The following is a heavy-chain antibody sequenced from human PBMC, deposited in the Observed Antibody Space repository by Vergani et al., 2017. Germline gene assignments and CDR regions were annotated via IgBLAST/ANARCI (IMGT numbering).Heavy chain of an antibody. CDR2: IKQDGSEK. V-gene: IGHV3-7*01. D-gene: IGHD3-10*01. CDR1: GFTFSRYW. CDR3: ARAPADFFGANDAFDI. J-gene: IGHJ3*02. Sequence: EVQLVESGGGLVQPGGSLRLSCAASGFTFSRYWMSWVRPAPGKGLEWVANIKQDGSEKYYVASVKGRFTISRDNAKNSLYLQMNSLRAEDTAVYYCARAPADFFGANDAFDIWGQGTMVTVSS.